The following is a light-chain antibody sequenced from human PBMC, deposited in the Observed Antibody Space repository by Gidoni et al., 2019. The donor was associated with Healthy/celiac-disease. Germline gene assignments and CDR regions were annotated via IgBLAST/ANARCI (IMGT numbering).Light chain of an antibody. CDR3: QQRSNWPHLT. J-gene: IGKJ4*01. V-gene: IGKV3-11*01. Sequence: EIVLTQSPATLSLSPVERAPLSCRAIKSVSSSLAWYQQKPGPAPRLLIYDASNRATGIPARFSGSGSGTDVTLTISSLEPEDFAVYYCQQRSNWPHLTFGGGTKVEIK. CDR1: KSVSSS. CDR2: DAS.